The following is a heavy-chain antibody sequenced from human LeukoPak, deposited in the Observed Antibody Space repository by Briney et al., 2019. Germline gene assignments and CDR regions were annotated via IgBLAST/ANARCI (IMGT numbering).Heavy chain of an antibody. J-gene: IGHJ6*02. V-gene: IGHV4-59*01. Sequence: SETLSLTCTVSGGSISNYYWSWIRQPPGKGLEWIGYIYYSGSTNYSPSLKSRVTISVDTSKNQFSLKLSSVTAADTAVYYCARVGGTNYYYYGMDVWGQGTTVTVSS. CDR3: ARVGGTNYYYYGMDV. CDR1: GGSISNYY. D-gene: IGHD1-26*01. CDR2: IYYSGST.